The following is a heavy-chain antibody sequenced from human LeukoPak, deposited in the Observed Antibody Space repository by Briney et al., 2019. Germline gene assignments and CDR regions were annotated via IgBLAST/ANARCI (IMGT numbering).Heavy chain of an antibody. CDR1: GFTSSDYY. Sequence: GGSLRLSSAASGFTSSDYYMSWIRQAPGKGLEWVSYISSSGSTIYYADSVKGRFTISRDNAKNSLYLQMNSLRAEDTAVYYCARDGGIVVVPAAYFDYWGQGTLVTVSS. D-gene: IGHD2-2*01. J-gene: IGHJ4*02. V-gene: IGHV3-11*01. CDR3: ARDGGIVVVPAAYFDY. CDR2: ISSSGSTI.